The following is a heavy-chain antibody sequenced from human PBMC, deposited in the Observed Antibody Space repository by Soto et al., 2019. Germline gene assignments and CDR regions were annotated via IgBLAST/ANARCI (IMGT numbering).Heavy chain of an antibody. CDR3: VTERPTDPHFSGYDAFDI. D-gene: IGHD3-22*01. V-gene: IGHV3-48*03. CDR1: GLILGTYE. J-gene: IGHJ3*02. Sequence: VRLVESGGGLVQPGGSLRLSCEGSGLILGTYEMNWVRQTPGRGLEWVANIKPSGFTLYSASFRGRFIISRDDVRNSLCLQMRDLRGEDTAVYYCVTERPTDPHFSGYDAFDIWGQGTMVTVS. CDR2: IKPSGFTL.